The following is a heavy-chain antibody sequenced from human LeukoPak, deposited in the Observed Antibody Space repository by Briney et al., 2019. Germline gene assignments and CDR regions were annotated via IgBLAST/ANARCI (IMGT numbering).Heavy chain of an antibody. CDR1: GGSFSGYY. V-gene: IGHV4-34*01. CDR2: INHSGST. CDR3: ARSLRLFDY. J-gene: IGHJ4*02. Sequence: SETLSLTCAVYGGSFSGYYWSWIRQPLGKGLEWIGEINHSGSTNYNPSLKSRVTISVDTSKNQFSLKLSSVTAADTAVYYCARSLRLFDYWGQGTLVTVSS. D-gene: IGHD4-17*01.